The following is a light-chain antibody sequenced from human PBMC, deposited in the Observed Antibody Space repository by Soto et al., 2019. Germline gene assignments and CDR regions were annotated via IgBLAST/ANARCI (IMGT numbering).Light chain of an antibody. Sequence: QSVLTQAPAASGTPGQRVTISCSGSTSNIGDNYVFWSQQLPGTAPKLLMYSNSERPSGVPDRFSGSKSGTSASLAISGLQSEDEADYYCATWDDSLNGYVFGTGTKVTVL. V-gene: IGLV1-44*01. J-gene: IGLJ1*01. CDR2: SNS. CDR3: ATWDDSLNGYV. CDR1: TSNIGDNY.